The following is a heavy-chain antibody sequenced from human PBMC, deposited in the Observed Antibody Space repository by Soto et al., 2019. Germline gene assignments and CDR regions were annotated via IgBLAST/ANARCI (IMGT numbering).Heavy chain of an antibody. J-gene: IGHJ6*02. V-gene: IGHV1-18*01. D-gene: IGHD2-21*02. CDR1: GYTFTSYG. CDR3: AGGGAYCGGDCYGYYYYYYGMDV. CDR2: ISAYNGNT. Sequence: QVQLVQSGAEVKKPGASVKVSCKASGYTFTSYGISWVRQAPGQGLEWMGWISAYNGNTNYAQKLQGRVTMTTDTSTSTADMELRSLRSDDTAVYYCAGGGAYCGGDCYGYYYYYYGMDVWGQGTTVTVSS.